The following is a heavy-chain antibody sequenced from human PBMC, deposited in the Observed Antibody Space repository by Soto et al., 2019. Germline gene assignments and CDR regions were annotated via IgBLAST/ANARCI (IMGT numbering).Heavy chain of an antibody. V-gene: IGHV3-15*01. CDR3: ATHKRKNGGNFLDP. Sequence: GGSLRLSCAASGFTFSAAWMSWVRQAPGKGLEWVGRIKSKTDGGTTDYAAPVKDRFTISRDDSKNTLYLQMNSLKTEDTAIYYCATHKRKNGGNFLDPWGQGTLVTVYS. CDR1: GFTFSAAW. D-gene: IGHD7-27*01. J-gene: IGHJ5*02. CDR2: IKSKTDGGTT.